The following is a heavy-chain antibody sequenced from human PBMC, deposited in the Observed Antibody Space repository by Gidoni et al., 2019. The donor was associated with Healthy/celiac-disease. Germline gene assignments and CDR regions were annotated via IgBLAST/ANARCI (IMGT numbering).Heavy chain of an antibody. Sequence: EVQLLESGGGLVQPGGSLRLSCAASGFTFSSSAMSWVRQAPGKGLEWVSAISGSGGSTYYADSVKGRFTISRDNSKNTLYLQMNSLRAEDTAVYYCAKDQRAELWFGDSYYFDYWGQGTLVTVSS. CDR2: ISGSGGST. J-gene: IGHJ4*02. D-gene: IGHD3-10*01. CDR1: GFTFSSSA. CDR3: AKDQRAELWFGDSYYFDY. V-gene: IGHV3-23*01.